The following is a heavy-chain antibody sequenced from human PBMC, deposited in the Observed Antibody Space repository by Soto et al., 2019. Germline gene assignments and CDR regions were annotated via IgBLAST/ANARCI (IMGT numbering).Heavy chain of an antibody. J-gene: IGHJ4*01. D-gene: IGHD3-22*01. CDR1: GFTFTNAW. Sequence: GGSLRLSCAASGFTFTNAWINWVRQAPGKGLEWVGRIKSKTDGGTTDYAEPVKGRFAISRDDSNNMVYLQMNSLKIEDTAVYYCTTDSYSTIIIVRFDYWSHGTLVTVSS. V-gene: IGHV3-15*07. CDR3: TTDSYSTIIIVRFDY. CDR2: IKSKTDGGTT.